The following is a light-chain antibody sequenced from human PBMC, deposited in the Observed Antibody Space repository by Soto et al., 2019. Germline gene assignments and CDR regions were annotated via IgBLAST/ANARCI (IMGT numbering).Light chain of an antibody. V-gene: IGLV2-14*03. CDR3: SSCTSTNTLV. J-gene: IGLJ2*01. Sequence: QSVLTQPASVSGSPGQSITISCTGTSSDVGGYNFVSWYQQHPGKAPKLIIYDVSNRPSGVSNRFSGSKSDNTASLTISGLQAEDQADYYCSSCTSTNTLVFGGGTKLTVL. CDR1: SSDVGGYNF. CDR2: DVS.